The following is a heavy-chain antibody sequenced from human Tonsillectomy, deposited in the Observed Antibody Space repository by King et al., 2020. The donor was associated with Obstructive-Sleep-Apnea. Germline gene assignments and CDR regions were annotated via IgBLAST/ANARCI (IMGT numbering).Heavy chain of an antibody. CDR3: VREVAGFGDY. CDR2: FRSDGSVT. V-gene: IGHV3-74*01. Sequence: VQLVESGGGLVQPGGSLRLSCAASVFTFSSSWMHWVRQSPGKGLLWVSRFRSDGSVTTYADFVKGRFPVSREDAKNTLSLQMNSLRADDTAVYYCVREVAGFGDYWGQGTLVTVSS. D-gene: IGHD6-19*01. J-gene: IGHJ4*02. CDR1: VFTFSSSW.